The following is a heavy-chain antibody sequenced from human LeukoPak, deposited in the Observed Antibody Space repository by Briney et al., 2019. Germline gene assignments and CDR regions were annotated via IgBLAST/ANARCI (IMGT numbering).Heavy chain of an antibody. V-gene: IGHV3-64D*09. CDR2: ISSNGGST. CDR3: VRRLAAGNNWFDP. D-gene: IGHD6-13*01. Sequence: TGGSLRLSCSASGFTFSSYTMNWVRQAPGKGLDHVSAISSNGGSTYYADSVKGRFTISRDNSKNTLYLQMSSLRTGDTAVYYCVRRLAAGNNWFDPWGQGTLVTVSS. J-gene: IGHJ5*02. CDR1: GFTFSSYT.